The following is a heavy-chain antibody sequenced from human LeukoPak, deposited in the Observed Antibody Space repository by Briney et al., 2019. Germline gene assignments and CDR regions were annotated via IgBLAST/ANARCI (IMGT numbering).Heavy chain of an antibody. CDR3: ARRAYCGGDCYTDY. CDR2: IYPGDSDT. Sequence: GESLKISCKGSGYTFTNYWLGWVRQMPGKGLEWMGIIYPGDSDTRYSPSFQGQVTISADKSISTAYLQWNSLKASDTAMYYCARRAYCGGDCYTDYWGQGTLVTVSS. CDR1: GYTFTNYW. D-gene: IGHD2-21*02. V-gene: IGHV5-51*01. J-gene: IGHJ4*02.